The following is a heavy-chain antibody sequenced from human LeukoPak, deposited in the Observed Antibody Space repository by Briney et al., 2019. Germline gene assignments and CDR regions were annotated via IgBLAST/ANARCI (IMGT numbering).Heavy chain of an antibody. CDR2: INHSGST. V-gene: IGHV4-30-2*01. CDR3: ARRSSGWYGPCDY. CDR1: GGSISSGGYY. J-gene: IGHJ4*02. Sequence: SQTLSLTCTVSGGSISSGGYYWSWIRQPPGKGLEWIGEINHSGSTNYNPSLKSRVTISVDTSKNQFSLKLSSVTAADTAVYYCARRSSGWYGPCDYWGQGTLVTVSS. D-gene: IGHD6-19*01.